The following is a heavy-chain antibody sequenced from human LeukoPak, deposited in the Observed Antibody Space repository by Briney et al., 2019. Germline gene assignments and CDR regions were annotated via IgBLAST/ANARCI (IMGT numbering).Heavy chain of an antibody. CDR1: GYTFTSYY. CDR3: ARDGARGETSSSWTFDY. CDR2: INPSGGST. V-gene: IGHV1-46*01. J-gene: IGHJ4*02. Sequence: GASVKVSCKASGYTFTSYYMHWVRQAPGQGLEWMGIINPSGGSTSYAQKFQGRVTMTRDTPTSTVYMELSSLRSEDTAVYYCARDGARGETSSSWTFDYWGQGTLVTVSS. D-gene: IGHD6-13*01.